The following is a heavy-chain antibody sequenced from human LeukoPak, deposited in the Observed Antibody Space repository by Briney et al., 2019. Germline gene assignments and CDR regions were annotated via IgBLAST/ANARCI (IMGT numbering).Heavy chain of an antibody. CDR2: INAGNGNT. CDR1: GYTFTSYA. CDR3: ARGYGGNLDWFDP. V-gene: IGHV1-3*01. D-gene: IGHD4-23*01. J-gene: IGHJ5*02. Sequence: ASVKVSCKASGYTFTSYAMHWVRQAPGQRLEWMGWINAGNGNTKYSQKFQGRVTMTRDTSISTAYMELSRLRSDDTAVYYCARGYGGNLDWFDPWGQGTLVTVSS.